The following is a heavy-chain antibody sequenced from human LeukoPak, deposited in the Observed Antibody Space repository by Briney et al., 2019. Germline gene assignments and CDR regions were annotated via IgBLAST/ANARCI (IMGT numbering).Heavy chain of an antibody. CDR2: IIPIFGTA. J-gene: IGHJ6*03. D-gene: IGHD3-22*01. Sequence: ASVKVSCKASGGTFSSYAISWVRQAPGQGLEWMGGIIPIFGTANYAQKFQGRVTITADKSTSTAYMELSSLRSEDTAVYYCARLPNYYDSSGYYYPRYYYYYMDVWGKGTTVTVSS. V-gene: IGHV1-69*06. CDR3: ARLPNYYDSSGYYYPRYYYYYMDV. CDR1: GGTFSSYA.